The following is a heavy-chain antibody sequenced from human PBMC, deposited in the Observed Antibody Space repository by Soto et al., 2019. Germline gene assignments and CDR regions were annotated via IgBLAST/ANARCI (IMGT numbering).Heavy chain of an antibody. V-gene: IGHV3-74*01. CDR1: GFTFSSYW. D-gene: IGHD3-16*01. CDR2: MKYDRSIT. CDR3: SRGGKGGYWFDP. J-gene: IGHJ5*02. Sequence: EEQLVESGGGLVQPGGSLRLSCVGSGFTFSSYWMHWVRQVPGKGLVWVARMKYDRSITNYADSVRGRFTISRDNAKNTVYLQMSSLRPEDTAVYYCSRGGKGGYWFDPWGQGTLVTVSS.